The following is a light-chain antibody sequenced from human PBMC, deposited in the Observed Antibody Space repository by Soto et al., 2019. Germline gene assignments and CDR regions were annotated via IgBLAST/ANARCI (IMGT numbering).Light chain of an antibody. J-gene: IGKJ1*01. CDR1: QSVSSN. CDR3: QQYNNWPSWT. V-gene: IGKV3-15*01. Sequence: EIVLTQSPGTLSLSAGERATLSCRASQSVSSNLSWYQQKPGQAPRLLIYGASTRATGIPARFSGSGSGTEFTLTISSLQSEDFAVYYCQQYNNWPSWTFGQGTKVDIK. CDR2: GAS.